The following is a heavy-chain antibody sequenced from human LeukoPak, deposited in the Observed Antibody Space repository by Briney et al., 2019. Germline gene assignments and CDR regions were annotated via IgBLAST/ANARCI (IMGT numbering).Heavy chain of an antibody. CDR2: ISSSGSTI. Sequence: PGGSLRLSCAASGFTFSSYEMNWVRQAPGKGLEWVSYISSSGSTIYYADSVKGRFTISRDNAKNSLYLHMNSLRAEDTAVYYCARGVYDFWSGSATNFDYWGQGTLVTVSS. J-gene: IGHJ4*02. D-gene: IGHD3-3*01. CDR1: GFTFSSYE. CDR3: ARGVYDFWSGSATNFDY. V-gene: IGHV3-48*03.